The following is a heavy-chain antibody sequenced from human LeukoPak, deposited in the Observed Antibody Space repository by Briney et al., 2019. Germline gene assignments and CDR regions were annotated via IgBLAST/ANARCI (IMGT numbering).Heavy chain of an antibody. CDR1: GFTFSNYN. J-gene: IGHJ4*02. D-gene: IGHD3-22*01. Sequence: GGSLRLSCAASGFTFSNYNMNWVRQAPGKGLEWVAVISYDGSNKYYADSVKGRFTISRDNSKNTLYLQMNSLRAEDTAVYYCAKERYYYDSSGYYYFDYWGQGTLVTVSS. CDR2: ISYDGSNK. CDR3: AKERYYYDSSGYYYFDY. V-gene: IGHV3-30*18.